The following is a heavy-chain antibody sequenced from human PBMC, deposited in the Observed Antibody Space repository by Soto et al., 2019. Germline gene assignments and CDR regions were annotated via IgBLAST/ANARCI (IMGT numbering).Heavy chain of an antibody. CDR2: IWYDGSRK. CDR1: GFSLSGFG. D-gene: IGHD1-1*01. CDR3: ARDFFTSGQYCFDY. J-gene: IGHJ4*02. Sequence: QVHLVEAGGGVVQPGRSLRLSCATSGFSLSGFGIHWVRQAPGKGLEWVTVIWYDGSRKYYADSVKGRFTIPRDISKSMVYLDMNHLKVENTAVYYCARDFFTSGQYCFDYWGMGTLVNV. V-gene: IGHV3-33*01.